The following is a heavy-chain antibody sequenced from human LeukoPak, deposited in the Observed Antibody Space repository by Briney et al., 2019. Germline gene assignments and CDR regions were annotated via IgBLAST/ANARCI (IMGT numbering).Heavy chain of an antibody. CDR3: ARATYKFYYGMDV. V-gene: IGHV4-31*11. D-gene: IGHD1-1*01. J-gene: IGHJ6*02. Sequence: SETLSLTCAVSGGSISSGGYSWSWIRQHPGKGLEWIGYIYYSGSTYYNPSLKSRVTISVDTSKNQFSLKLSSVTAADTAVYYCARATYKFYYGMDVWGQGTTVTVSS. CDR1: GGSISSGGYS. CDR2: IYYSGST.